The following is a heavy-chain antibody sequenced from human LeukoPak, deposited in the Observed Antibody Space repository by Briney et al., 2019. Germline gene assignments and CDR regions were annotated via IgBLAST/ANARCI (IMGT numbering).Heavy chain of an antibody. V-gene: IGHV4-34*01. J-gene: IGHJ4*02. CDR2: INHSGST. CDR3: ARGGQITIFRVVIEVRSGYFDY. Sequence: SETLSLTCAVYGGSFSGYYWSWIRQPPGKGLEWIGEINHSGSTNYNPSLKSRVTISVDTSKNQFSLKLSSVTAADTAVYYCARGGQITIFRVVIEVRSGYFDYWGQGTLVTVSS. CDR1: GGSFSGYY. D-gene: IGHD3-3*01.